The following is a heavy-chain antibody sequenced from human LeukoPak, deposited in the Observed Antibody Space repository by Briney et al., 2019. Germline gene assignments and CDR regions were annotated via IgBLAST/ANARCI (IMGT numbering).Heavy chain of an antibody. Sequence: SVKVSCKASGGTFSSYAISWVRQAPGQGLEWMGRIIPILGIANYAQKFQGRVTITANKSTSTAYMELSSLRSEDTAVYYCARVEDYGDGYGMDVWGQGTTVTVSS. CDR3: ARVEDYGDGYGMDV. D-gene: IGHD4-17*01. V-gene: IGHV1-69*04. CDR2: IIPILGIA. J-gene: IGHJ6*02. CDR1: GGTFSSYA.